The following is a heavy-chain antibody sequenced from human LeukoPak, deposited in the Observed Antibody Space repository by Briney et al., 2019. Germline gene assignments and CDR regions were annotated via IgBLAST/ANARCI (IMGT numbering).Heavy chain of an antibody. CDR3: AKADSSSWLYYFDY. Sequence: SGGSLRLSCAASGFTFSSYAMSWVRQAPGKGLEWVLGISGSGGSTYYADSVKGRFTISRDNSKNTLYLQMNSLRAEDTAVYYCAKADSSSWLYYFDYWGQGTLVTVSS. CDR1: GFTFSSYA. D-gene: IGHD6-13*01. J-gene: IGHJ4*02. CDR2: ISGSGGST. V-gene: IGHV3-23*01.